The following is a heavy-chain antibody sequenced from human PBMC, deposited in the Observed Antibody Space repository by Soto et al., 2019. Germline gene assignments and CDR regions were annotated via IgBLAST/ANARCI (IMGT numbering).Heavy chain of an antibody. CDR3: ARDFGHGYYLDY. CDR2: ITDSSDTV. J-gene: IGHJ4*02. V-gene: IGHV3-48*02. CDR1: GFPFSNYN. D-gene: IGHD3-3*01. Sequence: PGGSLRLSCVASGFPFSNYNMNWVRQAPGKGLERVSYITDSSDTVHYADSVRGRFTISRDNAESSLYLQMNSLRDEDTAVYFCARDFGHGYYLDYWGRGTLVTVSS.